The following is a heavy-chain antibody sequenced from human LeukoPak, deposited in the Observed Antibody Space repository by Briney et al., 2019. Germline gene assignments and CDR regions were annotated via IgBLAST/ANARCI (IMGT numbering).Heavy chain of an antibody. CDR3: ARAVSYSRGWSPDY. J-gene: IGHJ4*02. Sequence: GRSLRLSCAASGFTFSSYAMHWVRQAPGKGLEWVAVISYDGSNKYYADSVKGRFTISRDNSKNTLYLQMNSLRAEGTAVYYCARAVSYSRGWSPDYWGQGTLVTVSS. CDR1: GFTFSSYA. D-gene: IGHD6-19*01. V-gene: IGHV3-30*04. CDR2: ISYDGSNK.